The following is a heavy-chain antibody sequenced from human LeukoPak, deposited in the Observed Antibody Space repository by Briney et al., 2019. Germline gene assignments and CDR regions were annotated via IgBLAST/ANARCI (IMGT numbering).Heavy chain of an antibody. Sequence: GASVKVSCKASGYTFTSYGISWVRQAPGQGLEWMGWISAYNGNTIYAQKLQGRVTMTTDTSTSTAYMELRSLRSDDTAVYYCARGEIPSYCGGDCYRYWGQGTLVTVSS. CDR3: ARGEIPSYCGGDCYRY. CDR2: ISAYNGNT. D-gene: IGHD2-21*02. V-gene: IGHV1-18*01. CDR1: GYTFTSYG. J-gene: IGHJ4*02.